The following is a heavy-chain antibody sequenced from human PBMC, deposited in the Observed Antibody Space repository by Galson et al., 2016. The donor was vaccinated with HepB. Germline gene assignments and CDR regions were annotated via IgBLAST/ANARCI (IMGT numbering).Heavy chain of an antibody. CDR1: GASISGHNW. CDR2: IEHRGTT. V-gene: IGHV4-4*02. D-gene: IGHD2-2*01. J-gene: IGHJ5*02. Sequence: ETLSLTCAVSGASISGHNWWNWVRQPPGKGLEWIGEIEHRGTTNYNPSLRSRVTISADKSKNQFSLKLTSVTAADTAVYYCARILVGCTGTSCFFDPWGQGTLVTVSS. CDR3: ARILVGCTGTSCFFDP.